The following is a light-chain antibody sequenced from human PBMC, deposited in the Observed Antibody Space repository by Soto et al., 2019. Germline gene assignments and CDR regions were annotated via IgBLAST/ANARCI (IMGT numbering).Light chain of an antibody. Sequence: DIVMTQSPDSLAVSLGEGATINFKSSRSVLYSSNNKNYLAGYQQKPGKPPQLLIYWASSRESGVPGRFSGSGSGTDFTLTISSLQAEDVAVYYCQQYYSTPRTFGQGTKVDIK. V-gene: IGKV4-1*01. CDR2: WAS. J-gene: IGKJ1*01. CDR3: QQYYSTPRT. CDR1: RSVLYSSNNKNY.